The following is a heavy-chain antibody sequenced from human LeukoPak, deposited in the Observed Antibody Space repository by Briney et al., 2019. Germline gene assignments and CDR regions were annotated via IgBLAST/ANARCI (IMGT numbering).Heavy chain of an antibody. V-gene: IGHV1-8*02. CDR1: GYTFTGYY. D-gene: IGHD4-4*01. J-gene: IGHJ6*02. CDR2: MNPNSGNT. CDR3: ARAATVYYYGMDV. Sequence: EASVKVSCKASGYTFTGYYMHWARQATGQGLEWMGWMNPNSGNTGYAQKFQGRVTMTRNTSISTAYMELSSLRSEDTAVYYCARAATVYYYGMDVWGQGTAVTVSS.